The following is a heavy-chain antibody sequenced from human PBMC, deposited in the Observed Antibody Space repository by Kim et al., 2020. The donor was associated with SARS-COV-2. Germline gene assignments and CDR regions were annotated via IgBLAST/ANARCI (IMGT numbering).Heavy chain of an antibody. V-gene: IGHV4-31*03. CDR1: GGSISSGGYY. Sequence: SETLSLTCTVSGGSISSGGYYWSWIRQHPGKGLEWIGYIYYSGSTYYNPSLKSRVTISVDTSKNQFSLKLSSVTAADTAVYYCARSVAAAGLASDVGAVFDYWGQGTLVTVSS. D-gene: IGHD6-13*01. CDR2: IYYSGST. J-gene: IGHJ4*02. CDR3: ARSVAAAGLASDVGAVFDY.